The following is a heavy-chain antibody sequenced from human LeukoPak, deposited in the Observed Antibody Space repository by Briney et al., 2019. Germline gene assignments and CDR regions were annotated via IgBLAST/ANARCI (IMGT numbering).Heavy chain of an antibody. V-gene: IGHV3-30*02. D-gene: IGHD5-12*01. J-gene: IGHJ4*02. CDR1: GFTFSSFG. CDR2: IRYDGSTK. Sequence: GGSLRLSCAASGFTFSSFGMHWVRQAPGKGLEWVAFIRYDGSTKHYADSVKGRFTFSRDDSKNTLYLQMNSLRGEDTGVYYCARVGSGGYGYFDYWGQGTLVTVSS. CDR3: ARVGSGGYGYFDY.